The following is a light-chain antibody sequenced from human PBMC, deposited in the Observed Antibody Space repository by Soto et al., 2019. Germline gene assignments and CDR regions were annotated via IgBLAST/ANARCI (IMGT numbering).Light chain of an antibody. Sequence: DIPMTQSPSTLSASVGDRVTITCRASQSISSWLAWYQQKPGKAPKLLIHDASSLESGVPSRFSGSRSGTEFTLTISSLQPDDFATYYCQQYNSYSTFGQGTKVDIK. V-gene: IGKV1-5*01. CDR2: DAS. J-gene: IGKJ1*01. CDR3: QQYNSYST. CDR1: QSISSW.